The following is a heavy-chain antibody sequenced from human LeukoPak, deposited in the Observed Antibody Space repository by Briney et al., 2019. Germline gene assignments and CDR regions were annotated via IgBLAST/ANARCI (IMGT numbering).Heavy chain of an antibody. Sequence: SETQSLTCTVSGGSISSYYWSWIRQPAGKGLEWIGRIYTSGSTNYNPSLKSRVTMSVDTSKNQFSLKLSSVTAADTAVYYCARRGHGYSSSWYGAFDIWGQGTMVTVSS. D-gene: IGHD6-13*01. V-gene: IGHV4-4*07. CDR3: ARRGHGYSSSWYGAFDI. J-gene: IGHJ3*02. CDR1: GGSISSYY. CDR2: IYTSGST.